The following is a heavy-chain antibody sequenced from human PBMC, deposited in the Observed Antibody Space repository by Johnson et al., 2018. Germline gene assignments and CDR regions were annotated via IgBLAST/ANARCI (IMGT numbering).Heavy chain of an antibody. CDR1: GFRFSDYG. J-gene: IGHJ6*03. CDR3: AKEGGSSSFYNYYYMDV. V-gene: IGHV3-30*18. Sequence: QVQLVQSGGGVVQPGRSLRLSCAASGFRFSDYGIHWVRQSPGKGLEWVAVISFDGRNKYYTDSVQGRFTISRADSKNTLFLHMNSLRAEDTAVYYCAKEGGSSSFYNYYYMDVWGKGTTVTVSS. CDR2: ISFDGRNK. D-gene: IGHD6-6*01.